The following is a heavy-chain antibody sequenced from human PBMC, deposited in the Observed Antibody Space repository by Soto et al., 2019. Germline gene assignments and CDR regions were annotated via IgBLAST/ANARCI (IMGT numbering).Heavy chain of an antibody. CDR3: ARLMGVVTVDY. Sequence: QLQLQESGPGLVKPSETLSLTCTVSGGSISSTGHYWGLIRQPPGKGLEWIGNIYYAGSPYYNPSLKSRVTISVDTSKNDFSLTLTSVTAADTAVYYCARLMGVVTVDYWGQGALVTVSS. V-gene: IGHV4-39*02. D-gene: IGHD2-21*02. CDR1: GGSISSTGHY. J-gene: IGHJ4*02. CDR2: IYYAGSP.